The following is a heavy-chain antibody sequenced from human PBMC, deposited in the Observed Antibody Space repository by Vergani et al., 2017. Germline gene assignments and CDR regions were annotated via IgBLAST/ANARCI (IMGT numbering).Heavy chain of an antibody. V-gene: IGHV3-21*01. D-gene: IGHD3-10*01. CDR3: ASDVLLWFGEVTHAFDI. Sequence: EVQLVESGGGLVKPGGSLRLSCAASGFTFSSYSMNWVRQAPGKGLEWVSSISSSSSYIYYADSVKGRFTISRDNAKNSLYLQRNSLRAEDTAVYYWASDVLLWFGEVTHAFDIWGQGTMVTVSS. J-gene: IGHJ3*02. CDR2: ISSSSSYI. CDR1: GFTFSSYS.